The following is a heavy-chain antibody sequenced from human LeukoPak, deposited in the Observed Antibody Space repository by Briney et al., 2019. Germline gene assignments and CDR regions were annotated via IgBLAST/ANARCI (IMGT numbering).Heavy chain of an antibody. V-gene: IGHV1-8*01. D-gene: IGHD4-17*01. Sequence: ASVKVSCKASGYTFTSYDINWVRQATGQGLEWMGWMNPNSGNTGYAQKFQGRVTMTRNTSISTAYMGLSSLRSEDTAVYYCARGNGRARLRGNNYYYYMDVWGKGTTVTVSS. CDR2: MNPNSGNT. J-gene: IGHJ6*03. CDR1: GYTFTSYD. CDR3: ARGNGRARLRGNNYYYYMDV.